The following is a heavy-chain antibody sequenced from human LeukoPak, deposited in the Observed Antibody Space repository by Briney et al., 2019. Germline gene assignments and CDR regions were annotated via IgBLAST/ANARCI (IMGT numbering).Heavy chain of an antibody. D-gene: IGHD6-19*01. Sequence: PGGSLRLSCAASGFSFSENDMHWVRQAPGKELEWVAVIWFDGKNKYYADSVKGRFTISRDNSGNTLFLEMNSLRVDDSAVYYCAKDRAVAGSDARYYFENWGQGTLVTVS. J-gene: IGHJ4*02. CDR2: IWFDGKNK. CDR3: AKDRAVAGSDARYYFEN. CDR1: GFSFSEND. V-gene: IGHV3-33*06.